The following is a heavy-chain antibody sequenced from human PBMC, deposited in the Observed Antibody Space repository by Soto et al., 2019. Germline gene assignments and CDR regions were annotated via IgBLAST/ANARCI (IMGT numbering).Heavy chain of an antibody. CDR3: AKGRGYCSSTSCYVGSDY. CDR1: GFTFSSYA. J-gene: IGHJ4*02. D-gene: IGHD2-2*01. CDR2: ISGSGGST. Sequence: GGSLRLSCAASGFTFSSYAMSWVRQAPGKGLEWVSAISGSGGSTYYADPVKGRFTISRDNSKNTLYLQMNSLRAEDTAVYYCAKGRGYCSSTSCYVGSDYWGQGTLVTVSS. V-gene: IGHV3-23*01.